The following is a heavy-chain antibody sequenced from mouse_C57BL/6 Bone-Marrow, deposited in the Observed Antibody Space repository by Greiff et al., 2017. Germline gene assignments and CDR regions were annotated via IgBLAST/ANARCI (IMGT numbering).Heavy chain of an antibody. V-gene: IGHV2-2*01. D-gene: IGHD2-14*01. CDR3: ARGVPRDD. CDR1: GFSLTSYG. J-gene: IGHJ2*01. CDR2: IWSGGST. Sequence: VQLQQSGPGLVQPSQSLSITCTVSGFSLTSYGVHWVRQSPGKGLEWLGVIWSGGSTDYNAAFISRLGICTDNSKSQVFFKLISLQADDTAINYSARGVPRDDWGQGATLTVSS.